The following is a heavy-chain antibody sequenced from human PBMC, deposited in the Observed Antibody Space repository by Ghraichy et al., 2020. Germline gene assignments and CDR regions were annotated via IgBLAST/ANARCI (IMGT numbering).Heavy chain of an antibody. D-gene: IGHD7-27*01. J-gene: IGHJ5*01. CDR2: INSDGSTT. V-gene: IGHV3-74*01. CDR3: ARGRNWGIDS. CDR1: GFIFSSYW. Sequence: LSLTCAASGFIFSSYWMHWVRQAPGKGLVWVSRINSDGSTTTYADSVKGRFTISRDNAKNTLYLEMNILRAEDTAVYFCARGRNWGIDSWGQGTLVTVSS.